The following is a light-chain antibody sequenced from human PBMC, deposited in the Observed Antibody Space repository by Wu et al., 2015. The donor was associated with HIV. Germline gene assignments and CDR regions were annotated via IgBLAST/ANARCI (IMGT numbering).Light chain of an antibody. CDR3: QQYGSSPQGDT. CDR1: QSVSSSY. CDR2: GAS. J-gene: IGKJ5*01. V-gene: IGKV3-20*01. Sequence: EIVLTQSPGTLSLSPGERATLSCRASQSVSSSYLAWYQQKPGQAPRLLIYGASSRATGIPDRFSGSGSGTDFTLTISRLEPEDFAVYYCQQYGSSPQGDTFGQGTRLEIK.